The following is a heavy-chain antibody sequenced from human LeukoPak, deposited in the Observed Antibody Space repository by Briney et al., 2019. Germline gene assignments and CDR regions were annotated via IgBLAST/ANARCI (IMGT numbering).Heavy chain of an antibody. Sequence: GGSLRLSCAASGFTFSNAWMNWVRQAPGKGREWVGRIKIKTEGGTTDYAAPMKGRFTISRDDSKNTVYLQMNSLKTEDTAVYYCASYGSGSHDYWGQGSLVTVSS. V-gene: IGHV3-15*01. CDR2: IKIKTEGGTT. J-gene: IGHJ4*02. D-gene: IGHD3-10*01. CDR3: ASYGSGSHDY. CDR1: GFTFSNAW.